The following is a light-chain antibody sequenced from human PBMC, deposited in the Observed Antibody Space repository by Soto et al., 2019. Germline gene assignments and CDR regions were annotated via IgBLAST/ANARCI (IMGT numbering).Light chain of an antibody. CDR3: QQYNYWPPWT. Sequence: ETVMTQSPATLSVSPGERATLSCRASQSVSSNLAWYQQKPGQAPRLLIYDASTRATGIPARFSGSGSGTEFTLTISSLQSEDFAVYYCQQYNYWPPWTFGQGTEVE. CDR1: QSVSSN. J-gene: IGKJ1*01. CDR2: DAS. V-gene: IGKV3-15*01.